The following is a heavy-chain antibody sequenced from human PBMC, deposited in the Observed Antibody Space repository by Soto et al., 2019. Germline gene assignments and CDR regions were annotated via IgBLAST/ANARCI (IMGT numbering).Heavy chain of an antibody. D-gene: IGHD1-1*01. CDR2: IYPGDSDT. CDR1: GYSFTSYW. J-gene: IGHJ6*02. V-gene: IGHV5-51*01. CDR3: ATYSRGYNWNDPFYYYGMDV. Sequence: PGESLKISCKGSGYSFTSYWIGWVRQMPGKGLEWMGIIYPGDSDTRYSPSFQGQVTISADKSISTAYLQWSSLKASDTAMYYCATYSRGYNWNDPFYYYGMDVWGQGTTVTVSS.